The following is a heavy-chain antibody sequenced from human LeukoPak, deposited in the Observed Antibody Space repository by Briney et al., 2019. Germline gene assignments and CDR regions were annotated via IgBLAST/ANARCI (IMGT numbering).Heavy chain of an antibody. Sequence: ASVKASCKASGYTFTSYYMHWVRQAPGQGLEWMGIINPSGGSTSYAQKFQGRVTMTRDTSTSTVYMELSSLRSEDTAVYYCARSGERNYYDSSGYYQGANAFDIWGQGTMVTVSS. CDR1: GYTFTSYY. CDR2: INPSGGST. V-gene: IGHV1-46*01. J-gene: IGHJ3*02. CDR3: ARSGERNYYDSSGYYQGANAFDI. D-gene: IGHD3-22*01.